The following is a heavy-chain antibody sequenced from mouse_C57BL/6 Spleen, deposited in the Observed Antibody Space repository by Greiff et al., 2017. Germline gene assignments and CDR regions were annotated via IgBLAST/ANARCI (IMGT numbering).Heavy chain of an antibody. CDR3: ASGDYGSSYGFAY. CDR1: GYTFTDYY. V-gene: IGHV1-26*01. Sequence: EVQLQQSGPELVKPGASVKISCKASGYTFTDYYMNWVKQSHGKSLEWIGDINPNNGGTSYNQKFKGKATLTVDKSSSTAYMELRSLTSEDSAVYYCASGDYGSSYGFAYWGQGTLVTVSA. CDR2: INPNNGGT. D-gene: IGHD1-1*01. J-gene: IGHJ3*01.